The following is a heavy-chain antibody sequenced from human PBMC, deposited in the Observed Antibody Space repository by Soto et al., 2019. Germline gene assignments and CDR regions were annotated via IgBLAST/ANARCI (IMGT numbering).Heavy chain of an antibody. V-gene: IGHV3-64*02. CDR3: ARGHRGSYYFDY. CDR2: ISSNGGST. CDR1: GFTFSSYA. D-gene: IGHD2-15*01. Sequence: GGSLRLSCAASGFTFSSYAMHWVRQAPGKGLEYVSAISSNGGSTYYADSVKGRFTISRDNSKNTLYLQMGSLRAEDMAVYYCARGHRGSYYFDYWGQGTLVTVSS. J-gene: IGHJ4*02.